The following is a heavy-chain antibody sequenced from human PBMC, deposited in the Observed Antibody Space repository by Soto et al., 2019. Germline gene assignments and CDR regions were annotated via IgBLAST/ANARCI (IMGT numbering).Heavy chain of an antibody. CDR1: GGSISSENW. Sequence: SETLSLTCTVSGGSISSENWWSWVRQPPGKGLEWIGYIYYSGSTYYNPSLKSRVTISVDTSKNQFSLKLSSVTAADTAAYYCARVFRYFDYWGQGTLVTVSS. CDR3: ARVFRYFDY. V-gene: IGHV4-4*02. CDR2: IYYSGST. J-gene: IGHJ4*02.